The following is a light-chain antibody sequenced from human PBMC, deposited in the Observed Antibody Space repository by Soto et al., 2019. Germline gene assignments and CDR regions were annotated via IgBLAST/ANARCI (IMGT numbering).Light chain of an antibody. CDR3: QPYDNAPWT. CDR1: QGIYTH. V-gene: IGKV1-27*01. CDR2: AAS. Sequence: DIQMTQSPSSLSASAGERVTITCRASQGIYTHLAWYQQKPGNAPKLLIYAASTLASGVPSRFSDSGSGTDFILTISALQSVDVGNYFCQPYDNAPWTFGPGTRV. J-gene: IGKJ1*01.